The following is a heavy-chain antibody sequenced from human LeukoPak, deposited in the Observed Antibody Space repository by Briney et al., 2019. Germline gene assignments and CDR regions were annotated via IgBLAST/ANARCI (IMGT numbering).Heavy chain of an antibody. J-gene: IGHJ6*03. D-gene: IGHD2-15*01. CDR1: GFSFSGYG. V-gene: IGHV3-30*02. CDR2: IRYDGSNE. CDR3: AKVMPPGRIRFYSYYMDV. Sequence: GGSLRLSCAASGFSFSGYGMHWVRQAPGKGLEWVAFIRYDGSNEYYADSVKGRFTISRDKSKNTLSLQMNGLRVEDTAVYFCAKVMPPGRIRFYSYYMDVWGKGTTVTVS.